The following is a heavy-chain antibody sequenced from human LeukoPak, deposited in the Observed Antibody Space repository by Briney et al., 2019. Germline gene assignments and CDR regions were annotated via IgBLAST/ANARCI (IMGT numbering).Heavy chain of an antibody. CDR2: ISSSSDTL. V-gene: IGHV3-48*04. CDR1: GFSFSTYT. D-gene: IGHD2/OR15-2a*01. J-gene: IGHJ4*02. CDR3: ASNSKIRGKGTDY. Sequence: GSLRLSCAASGFSFSTYTMNWVRQAPGKGLEWVSYISSSSDTLLYADSVKGRFIISRDNAKNSLFLQMNSLRAEDTAVYYCASNSKIRGKGTDYWGQGTLVTVSS.